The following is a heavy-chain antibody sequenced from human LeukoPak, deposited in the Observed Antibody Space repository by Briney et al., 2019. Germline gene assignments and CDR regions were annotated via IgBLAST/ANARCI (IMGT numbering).Heavy chain of an antibody. D-gene: IGHD2-2*01. CDR1: GGSISSYY. V-gene: IGHV4-59*01. CDR3: ARGAHCSNTSCYGQYNWFDP. J-gene: IGHJ5*02. Sequence: SETLSLTCTVSGGSISSYYWSWIRQPPGKGLEWIGYIYYSGSTNYNPSLKSRVTISVDTSKNQFSLKLSSVTAADTAVYYCARGAHCSNTSCYGQYNWFDPWGQGTLVTVSS. CDR2: IYYSGST.